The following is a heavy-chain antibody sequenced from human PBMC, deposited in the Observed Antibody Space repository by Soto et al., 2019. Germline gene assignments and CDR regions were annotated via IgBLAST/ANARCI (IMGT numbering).Heavy chain of an antibody. D-gene: IGHD1-26*01. Sequence: PXETLSLTCGVSGDSVSSDRYFWTWIRQPPGKGLEWIAYISYTGDTNYNPSLKSRVTISVDTSRNQFSLTLTSATAADTAVYFCARIVVGATVDLWGQGSLVTVSS. CDR2: ISYTGDT. CDR1: GDSVSSDRYF. V-gene: IGHV4-61*01. J-gene: IGHJ5*02. CDR3: ARIVVGATVDL.